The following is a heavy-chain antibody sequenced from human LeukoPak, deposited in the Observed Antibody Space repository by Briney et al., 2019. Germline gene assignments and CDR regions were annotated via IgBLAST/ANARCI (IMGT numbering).Heavy chain of an antibody. J-gene: IGHJ5*02. CDR3: ARGRYCSGGSCYSGLSWFDP. CDR2: INAGNGNT. Sequence: ASVKVSCKASGGTFSSYAISWVRQAPGQRLEWMGWINAGNGNTKYSQKFQGRVTITRDTSASTAYMELSSLRSEDTAVYYRARGRYCSGGSCYSGLSWFDPWGQGTLVTVSS. D-gene: IGHD2-15*01. CDR1: GGTFSSYA. V-gene: IGHV1-3*01.